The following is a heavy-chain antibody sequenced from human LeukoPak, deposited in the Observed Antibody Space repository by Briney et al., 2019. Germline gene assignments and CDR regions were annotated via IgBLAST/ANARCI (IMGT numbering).Heavy chain of an antibody. D-gene: IGHD3-22*01. V-gene: IGHV4-4*07. Sequence: SETLSLTCTVSGGSISGYYWSWIRQPAGKGLEWIGRISPSGSTNYNPSLKSRVTMSVDSSKNQFSLNLRSVTAADTAVYYCARVASSVEDVWGQGTTITVSS. CDR2: ISPSGST. J-gene: IGHJ6*02. CDR1: GGSISGYY. CDR3: ARVASSVEDV.